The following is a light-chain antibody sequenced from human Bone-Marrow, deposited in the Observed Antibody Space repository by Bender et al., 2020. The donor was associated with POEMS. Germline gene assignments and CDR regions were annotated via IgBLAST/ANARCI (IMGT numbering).Light chain of an antibody. J-gene: IGLJ3*02. CDR3: SSWDDSLSGWV. CDR1: RSSIGNNY. Sequence: QSVLTQPPSASGTPGQRVTISCSGTRSSIGNNYVYWYQQVPGTAPKLLIDSDTQRPSGVPARFSGSKSGTSASLAISDIQSEDEGDYYCSSWDDSLSGWVFGGGTKLTVL. CDR2: SDT. V-gene: IGLV1-47*01.